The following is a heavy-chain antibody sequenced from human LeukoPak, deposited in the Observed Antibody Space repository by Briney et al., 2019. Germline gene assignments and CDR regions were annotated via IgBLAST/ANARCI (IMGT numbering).Heavy chain of an antibody. CDR1: GYTFTSYY. CDR3: ASDGYCSGGSCFYFDY. D-gene: IGHD2-15*01. Sequence: ASVKVSCKASGYTFTSYYMHWVRQAPGQGREWMGIINPSGGSTSYAQKFQGRVTMTRDTSTSTVYMELSSLRSEDTAVYYCASDGYCSGGSCFYFDYWGQGTLVTVSS. CDR2: INPSGGST. J-gene: IGHJ4*02. V-gene: IGHV1-46*01.